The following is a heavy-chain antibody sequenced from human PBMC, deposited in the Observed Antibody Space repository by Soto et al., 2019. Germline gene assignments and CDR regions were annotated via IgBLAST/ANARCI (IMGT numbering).Heavy chain of an antibody. Sequence: QVQLVQSGAEVKKPGSSVKVSCKASGGTFSSYTISWVRQAPGQGLEWMGRIIPILGIANYAQKFQGRVTIPADKSTXXAXMXXSSLRSEDTAVYYCARDQDLNHDGYYGDDGGAFDIWGQGTMVTVSS. D-gene: IGHD4-17*01. CDR2: IIPILGIA. CDR3: ARDQDLNHDGYYGDDGGAFDI. J-gene: IGHJ3*02. V-gene: IGHV1-69*08. CDR1: GGTFSSYT.